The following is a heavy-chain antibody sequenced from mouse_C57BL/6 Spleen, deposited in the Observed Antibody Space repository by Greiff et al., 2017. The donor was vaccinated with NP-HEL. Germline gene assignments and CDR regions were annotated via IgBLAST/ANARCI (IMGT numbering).Heavy chain of an antibody. CDR3: ARWGEGYYAMDY. CDR2: IYPGGGYT. V-gene: IGHV1-63*01. J-gene: IGHJ4*01. CDR1: GYTFTNYW. Sequence: VQLQQSGAELVRPGTSVKMSCKASGYTFTNYWIGWAKQRPGHGLEWIGDIYPGGGYTNYNEKFKGKANLTAAKSSSTAYMQFSSLTSEDSAIYYCARWGEGYYAMDYWGQGTSVTVSS. D-gene: IGHD2-13*01.